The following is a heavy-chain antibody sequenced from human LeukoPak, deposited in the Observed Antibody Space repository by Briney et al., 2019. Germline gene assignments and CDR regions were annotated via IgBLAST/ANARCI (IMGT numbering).Heavy chain of an antibody. CDR3: ARDRLHKYHLPSSGYYGVPDY. D-gene: IGHD3-22*01. V-gene: IGHV1-46*01. CDR1: GYTFTSYY. J-gene: IGHJ4*02. Sequence: GASVKVSCKASGYTFTSYYIHWVRQAPGQGLEWMGVINPSGGTIRYVQKFQGRITMTRDMSTSTVYMELSSLRSEDTAVYYCARDRLHKYHLPSSGYYGVPDYWGQGTLVAVSS. CDR2: INPSGGTI.